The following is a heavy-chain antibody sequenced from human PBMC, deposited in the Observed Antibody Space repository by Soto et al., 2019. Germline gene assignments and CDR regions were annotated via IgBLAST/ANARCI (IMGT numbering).Heavy chain of an antibody. CDR2: IFSSGST. Sequence: SETLSLTCTVSGGSINTFDWSWVRQPAGKGLEWIGRIFSSGSTSFNPSLESRVAMSVETSKNHFSLNLSSVTAADMAVYYCAREGSYSAYNFAHGIQLWSFDFWGQGALVTVSS. CDR1: GGSINTFD. CDR3: AREGSYSAYNFAHGIQLWSFDF. J-gene: IGHJ4*02. V-gene: IGHV4-4*07. D-gene: IGHD5-12*01.